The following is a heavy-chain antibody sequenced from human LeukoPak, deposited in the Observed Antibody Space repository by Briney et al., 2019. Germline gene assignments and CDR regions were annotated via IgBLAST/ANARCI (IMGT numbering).Heavy chain of an antibody. Sequence: GGSLRLSCAAPGFTFSSYAMSWVRQAPGKGLEWVSAISGSGGSTYYADSVKGRFTISRDNSKNTLYLQMNSLRAEDTAVYYCARDQYSSSLYYFDYWGQGTLVTVSS. D-gene: IGHD6-13*01. CDR3: ARDQYSSSLYYFDY. V-gene: IGHV3-23*01. CDR1: GFTFSSYA. J-gene: IGHJ4*02. CDR2: ISGSGGST.